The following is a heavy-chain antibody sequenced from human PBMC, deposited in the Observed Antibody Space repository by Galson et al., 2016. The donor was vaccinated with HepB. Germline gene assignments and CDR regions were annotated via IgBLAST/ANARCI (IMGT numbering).Heavy chain of an antibody. CDR2: LYGGGST. CDR1: ESTVSSNS. D-gene: IGHD6-19*01. Sequence: SLRLSCAASESTVSSNSMSWVRQAPGKGLEWVSILYGGGSTFYADSVKGRFTISRDISKNTLYLQMNSLTVEDTAIYYCARDRFQPLDSAWLCLWYWGQGTLVTVSS. CDR3: ARDRFQPLDSAWLCLWY. V-gene: IGHV3-53*01. J-gene: IGHJ4*02.